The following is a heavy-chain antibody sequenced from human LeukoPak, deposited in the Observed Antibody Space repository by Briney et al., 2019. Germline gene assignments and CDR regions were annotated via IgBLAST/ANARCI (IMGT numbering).Heavy chain of an antibody. Sequence: GGSLRLSCAASGFTFSAYNMNWVRQAPGKGLEWVSYISSSSSTIYYADSVKGRFTISRDNAKNSLYLQMNSLRAEDTAVYYCGRGFRGLYDFWSVDYYMDVWGKGTTVTVSS. D-gene: IGHD3-3*01. V-gene: IGHV3-48*01. CDR3: GRGFRGLYDFWSVDYYMDV. CDR1: GFTFSAYN. CDR2: ISSSSSTI. J-gene: IGHJ6*03.